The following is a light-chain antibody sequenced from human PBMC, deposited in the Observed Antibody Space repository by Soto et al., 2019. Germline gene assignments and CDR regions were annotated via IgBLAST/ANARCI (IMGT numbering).Light chain of an antibody. CDR2: DAS. V-gene: IGKV3-11*01. CDR3: QQRRTWPLT. Sequence: EIVLTQSPATLSLSPGERATLSCRASESVSSYLAWYQQKPGQAPRLLIYDASNRATGIPARFSGSGSGTDFTLTISSLEPEDFAVYYCQQRRTWPLTFGQGTKVEIK. J-gene: IGKJ1*01. CDR1: ESVSSY.